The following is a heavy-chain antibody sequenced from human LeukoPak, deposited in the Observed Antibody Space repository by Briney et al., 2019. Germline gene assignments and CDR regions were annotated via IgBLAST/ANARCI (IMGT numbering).Heavy chain of an antibody. Sequence: PGGSLRLSCAASGFTVSSNHMTWVRQAPGKGLEWVSVIYSGGSTYYADSVKGRFTISRDNSQNTLYLQMNSLRAEDTAVYYCAKGPPAVVPAIYMDVWGKGTTVTVSS. V-gene: IGHV3-53*01. J-gene: IGHJ6*03. D-gene: IGHD2-2*01. CDR1: GFTVSSNH. CDR3: AKGPPAVVPAIYMDV. CDR2: IYSGGST.